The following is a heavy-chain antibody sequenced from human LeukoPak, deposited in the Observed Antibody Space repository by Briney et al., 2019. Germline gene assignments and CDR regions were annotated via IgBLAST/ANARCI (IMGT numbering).Heavy chain of an antibody. Sequence: VASVKVSCKASGYTFTGYYMHWVRQAPGQGLEWMGRINPNSGGTNYAQKFQGRVTMTRDTSISTAYMELSRLRSDDTAVYYCARLVGYYDSSGEFDYWGQGTLVTVSS. CDR1: GYTFTGYY. CDR3: ARLVGYYDSSGEFDY. CDR2: INPNSGGT. V-gene: IGHV1-2*06. J-gene: IGHJ4*02. D-gene: IGHD3-22*01.